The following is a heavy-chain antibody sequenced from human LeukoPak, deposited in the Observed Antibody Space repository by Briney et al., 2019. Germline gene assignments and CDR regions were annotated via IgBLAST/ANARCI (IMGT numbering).Heavy chain of an antibody. CDR3: ARDGEAYCGGDCYSDWFDP. J-gene: IGHJ5*02. D-gene: IGHD2-21*02. CDR1: GYTFTSYY. Sequence: ASVKVSCKATGYTFTSYYMHWVRQAPGQGLEWMGIINPSGGSTSYAQKFQGRVTMTRDTSTSTVYMELSSLRSEDTAVYYCARDGEAYCGGDCYSDWFDPWGQGTLVTASS. V-gene: IGHV1-46*01. CDR2: INPSGGST.